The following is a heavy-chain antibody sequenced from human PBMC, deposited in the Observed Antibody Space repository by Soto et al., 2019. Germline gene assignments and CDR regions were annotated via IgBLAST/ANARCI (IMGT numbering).Heavy chain of an antibody. D-gene: IGHD4-17*01. Sequence: GGSLRLSCTASGLTFSNYAVSWVRQAPGKGLEFVSFISGGGGSTYSADSVKGRFTVSRDNLKNTLSLQMNSLRVEDTAVYYCVKLLRSWYGHNALDVWGQGTTVTVSS. V-gene: IGHV3-23*01. CDR1: GLTFSNYA. CDR3: VKLLRSWYGHNALDV. CDR2: ISGGGGST. J-gene: IGHJ6*02.